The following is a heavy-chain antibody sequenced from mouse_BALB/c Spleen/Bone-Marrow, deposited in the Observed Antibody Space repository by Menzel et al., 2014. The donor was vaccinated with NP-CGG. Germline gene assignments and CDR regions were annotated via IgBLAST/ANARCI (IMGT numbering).Heavy chain of an antibody. V-gene: IGHV7-3*02. Sequence: EVMLVESGGGLVHPGGSLRLSCATSGFTFTDYYMSWVRQTPGKALEWLVFIRNKANGYTADYSVSVKGRFTISRDNSQNILYLQMNTLRAEDSATYYCARDENYDIYWYFDVWGAGTTVTVSS. J-gene: IGHJ1*01. D-gene: IGHD1-1*01. CDR3: ARDENYDIYWYFDV. CDR1: GFTFTDYY. CDR2: IRNKANGYTA.